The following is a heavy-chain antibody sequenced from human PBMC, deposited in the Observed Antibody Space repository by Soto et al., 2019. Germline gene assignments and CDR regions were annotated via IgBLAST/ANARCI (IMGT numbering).Heavy chain of an antibody. CDR3: ARDIRGYSRAFDY. CDR2: IYYSGIT. Sequence: SETLSLTCTVSGGSVSGGAYYWTWIRQPPGKGLEWIGYIYYSGITTYNPSLKSRVTISIDTSKNQFSLKLTSATAADTAVYYCARDIRGYSRAFDYWGQGALVTASS. V-gene: IGHV4-61*08. D-gene: IGHD5-18*01. CDR1: GGSVSGGAYY. J-gene: IGHJ4*02.